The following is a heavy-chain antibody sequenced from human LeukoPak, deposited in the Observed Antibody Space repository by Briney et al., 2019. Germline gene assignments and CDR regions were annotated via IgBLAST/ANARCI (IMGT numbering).Heavy chain of an antibody. CDR1: GFTFTDYW. CDR2: IRQDGSEK. D-gene: IGHD6-13*01. V-gene: IGHV3-7*01. Sequence: GGSLRLSCEVSGFTFTDYWMNWVRQAPGKGPEWVASIRQDGSEKTYVDSVKGRFTISRDNTKNSLSLQLNGLRAEDTAVYYCARDGTAAGLYFDSWGQGTLVTVSS. J-gene: IGHJ4*01. CDR3: ARDGTAAGLYFDS.